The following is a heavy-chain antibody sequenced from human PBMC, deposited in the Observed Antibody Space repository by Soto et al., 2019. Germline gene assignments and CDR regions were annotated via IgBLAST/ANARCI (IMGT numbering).Heavy chain of an antibody. CDR2: ISYDGSNK. CDR3: ARDPHFEP. CDR1: GFTFSGYA. Sequence: GGSLRLSCAASGFTFSGYAMHWVRQAPGKGLEWVAVISYDGSNKYYADSVKGRFTISRDNSKNTLYLQMNSLRAEDTAVYYCARDPHFEPWGQGTLVTVSS. V-gene: IGHV3-30-3*01. J-gene: IGHJ5*02.